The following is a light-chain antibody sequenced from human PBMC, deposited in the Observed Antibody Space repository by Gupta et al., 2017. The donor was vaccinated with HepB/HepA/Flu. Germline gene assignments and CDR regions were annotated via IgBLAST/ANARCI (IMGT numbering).Light chain of an antibody. J-gene: IGLJ2*01. V-gene: IGLV3-21*04. CDR3: QVWDSSSHHVV. CDR2: YDS. CDR1: NIGSKS. Sequence: SYVLTQPPSVSVAPGKTARITCGGNNIGSKSVHWYQQKPGQAPVLVISYDSDRPSGIPERFSGSNSGNTATLTISRVEAGDEADYYCQVWDSSSHHVVFGGVTKVTVL.